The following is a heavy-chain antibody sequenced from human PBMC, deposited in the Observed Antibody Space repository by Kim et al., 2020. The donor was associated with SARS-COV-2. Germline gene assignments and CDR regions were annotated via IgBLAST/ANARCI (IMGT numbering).Heavy chain of an antibody. CDR2: MNPNSGNT. CDR1: GYTFTSYD. CDR3: ARTAYDSSGYFGPAKRYFDL. V-gene: IGHV1-8*01. D-gene: IGHD3-22*01. Sequence: ASVKVSCKASGYTFTSYDINWVRQATGQGLEWMGWMNPNSGNTGYAQKFQGRVTMTRNTSISTAYMELSSLRSEDTAVYYCARTAYDSSGYFGPAKRYFDLWGRGTLVTVSS. J-gene: IGHJ2*01.